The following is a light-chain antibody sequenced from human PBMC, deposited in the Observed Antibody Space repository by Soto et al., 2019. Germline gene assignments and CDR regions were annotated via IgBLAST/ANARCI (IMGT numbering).Light chain of an antibody. V-gene: IGKV3-15*01. CDR2: GAS. CDR3: QQHNNWPPWT. Sequence: EIVMTQSPATLSVSPGERATLSCRASQRVSSNLAWYQQKPGQAPRLLMYGASTRDTGIPDRFSGSGSGTEFTLTLSSLQSEDFAVYSCQQHNNWPPWTFGQGTKVEIK. J-gene: IGKJ1*01. CDR1: QRVSSN.